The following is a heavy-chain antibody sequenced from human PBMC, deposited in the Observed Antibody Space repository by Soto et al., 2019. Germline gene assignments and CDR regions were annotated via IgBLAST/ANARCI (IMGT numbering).Heavy chain of an antibody. J-gene: IGHJ5*02. CDR2: ISSSSSYI. D-gene: IGHD3-10*01. CDR1: GFTFSSYS. V-gene: IGHV3-21*01. CDR3: ARDKNVGYYYGSGSYGWFDP. Sequence: PGGSLRLSCAASGFTFSSYSMNWVRQAPGKGLEWVSSISSSSSYIYYADSVKGRFTISRDNAKNSLYLQMNSLRAEDTAMYYCARDKNVGYYYGSGSYGWFDPWGQGTLVTVS.